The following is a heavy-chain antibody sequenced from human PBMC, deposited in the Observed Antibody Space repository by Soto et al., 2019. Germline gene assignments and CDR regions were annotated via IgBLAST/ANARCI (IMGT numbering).Heavy chain of an antibody. Sequence: AEEVSCGASGGTLTSYDSIWVRQAPVQGHAWVGGIIPIFGTANYAQKFQGRVTITADESTSTAYMELSRLRSDDTAVYYCAREIQTADCSSTSCHLEAFDIWGQGTMVTVSS. CDR1: GGTLTSYD. CDR3: AREIQTADCSSTSCHLEAFDI. D-gene: IGHD2-2*01. V-gene: IGHV1-69*13. J-gene: IGHJ3*02. CDR2: IIPIFGTA.